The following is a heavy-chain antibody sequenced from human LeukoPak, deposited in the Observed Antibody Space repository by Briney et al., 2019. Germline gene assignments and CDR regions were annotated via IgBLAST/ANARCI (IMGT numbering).Heavy chain of an antibody. Sequence: GGSLRLSCAASGFTFSDYYMSWIRQAPGKGLEWVSYISSSGSTIYYADSVKGRFTISRDNAKNSLYLQMNSLRAEDTAVYYCAKSSSWDGDYFDYWGQGTLVTVSS. D-gene: IGHD6-13*01. J-gene: IGHJ4*02. V-gene: IGHV3-11*01. CDR3: AKSSSWDGDYFDY. CDR2: ISSSGSTI. CDR1: GFTFSDYY.